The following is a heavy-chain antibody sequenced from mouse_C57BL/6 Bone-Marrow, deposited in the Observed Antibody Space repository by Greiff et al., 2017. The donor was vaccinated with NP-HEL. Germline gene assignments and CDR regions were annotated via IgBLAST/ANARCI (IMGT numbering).Heavy chain of an antibody. V-gene: IGHV5-9-1*02. Sequence: EVKLMESGEGLVKPGGSLKLSCAASGFTFSSYAMSWVRQTPEKRLEWVAYISSGGDYIYYADTVKGRFTISRDNARNTLYLQMSSLKSEDTAMYYCTRDKDYPGYYAMDYWGQGTSVTVSS. J-gene: IGHJ4*01. D-gene: IGHD1-1*02. CDR3: TRDKDYPGYYAMDY. CDR1: GFTFSSYA. CDR2: ISSGGDYI.